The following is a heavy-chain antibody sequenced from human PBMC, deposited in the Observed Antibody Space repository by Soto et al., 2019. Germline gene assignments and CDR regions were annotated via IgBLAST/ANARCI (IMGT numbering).Heavy chain of an antibody. CDR2: VSHDGRNT. Sequence: VQLVESGGGVVQPGRSLRLSCAASGFTFSDYAMHWVRQAPGKGLEWVAVVSHDGRNTHYADSVKGRFTISRDSSKTTVSLEMTRLRAEETAVYYCAKGGRQWLVTSDFNYWGQGALVTVSS. D-gene: IGHD6-19*01. J-gene: IGHJ4*02. CDR1: GFTFSDYA. CDR3: AKGGRQWLVTSDFNY. V-gene: IGHV3-30*18.